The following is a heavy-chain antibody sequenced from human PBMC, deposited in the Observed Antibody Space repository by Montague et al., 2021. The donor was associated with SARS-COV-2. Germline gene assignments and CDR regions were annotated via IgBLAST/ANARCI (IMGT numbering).Heavy chain of an antibody. CDR1: GGSISSGGYY. D-gene: IGHD3-10*01. Sequence: TLSLTCTVSGGSISSGGYYWSWIRQHPGKGLEWIGYIYYSGSTYYNPSLKSRVTISVDTSKNQFSLKLSSVTAADTAVYYCARDYMVRGATFSYGMDVWGQGTTVTVSS. V-gene: IGHV4-31*03. CDR3: ARDYMVRGATFSYGMDV. CDR2: IYYSGST. J-gene: IGHJ6*02.